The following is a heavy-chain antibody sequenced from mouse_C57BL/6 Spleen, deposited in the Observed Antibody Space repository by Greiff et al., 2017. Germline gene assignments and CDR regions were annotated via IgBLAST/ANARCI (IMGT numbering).Heavy chain of an antibody. J-gene: IGHJ4*01. CDR3: ARSHYGSSYVDAMDY. Sequence: VQLQQSGPELVKPGASVKISCKASGYAFSSSWMNWVKQRPGKGLEWIGRIYPGDGDTNYNGKFKGKATLTADKSSSTAYMQLSSLTSEDSAVYFCARSHYGSSYVDAMDYWGQGTSGTVAS. CDR1: GYAFSSSW. D-gene: IGHD1-1*01. CDR2: IYPGDGDT. V-gene: IGHV1-82*01.